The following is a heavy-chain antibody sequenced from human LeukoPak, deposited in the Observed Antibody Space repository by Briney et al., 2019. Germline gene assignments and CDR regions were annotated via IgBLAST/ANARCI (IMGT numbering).Heavy chain of an antibody. CDR3: ARDPLRYLRVGHYDY. Sequence: GGSLRLPCAASGFTFSNSAMNWVRQVPGKGLEWVSSIDYDGSHIYYAASVRGRFTISRDNARNSVYLQMNSLRVEDTAVYYCARDPLRYLRVGHYDYWGQGTLVAVSS. V-gene: IGHV3-21*01. D-gene: IGHD3-9*01. J-gene: IGHJ4*02. CDR1: GFTFSNSA. CDR2: IDYDGSHI.